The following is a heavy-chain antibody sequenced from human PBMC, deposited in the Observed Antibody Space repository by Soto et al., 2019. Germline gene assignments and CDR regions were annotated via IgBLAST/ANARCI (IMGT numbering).Heavy chain of an antibody. CDR3: ARGPPGPMIVVAAFDI. CDR1: GGTFSSYA. J-gene: IGHJ3*02. Sequence: QVQLVQSGAEVKKPGSSVKVSCKASGGTFSSYAISWVQQAPGQGLEWMGGIIPIFGTANYAQKFQGRVTITADESTSTAYMELSSLRSEDTAVYYCARGPPGPMIVVAAFDIWGQGTMVTVSS. V-gene: IGHV1-69*01. D-gene: IGHD3-22*01. CDR2: IIPIFGTA.